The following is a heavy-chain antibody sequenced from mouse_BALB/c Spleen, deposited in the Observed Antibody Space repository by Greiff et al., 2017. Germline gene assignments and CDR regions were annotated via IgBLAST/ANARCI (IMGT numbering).Heavy chain of an antibody. CDR2: INPSNGGT. Sequence: QVQLQQSGAELVKPGASVKLSCKASGYTFTSYYMYWVKQRPGQGLEWIGEINPSNGGTNFNEKFKSKATLTVDKSSSTAYMQLSSLTSEDSAVYYCTREDGFLYAMDYWGQGTSVTVSS. J-gene: IGHJ4*01. D-gene: IGHD2-3*01. CDR1: GYTFTSYY. CDR3: TREDGFLYAMDY. V-gene: IGHV1S81*02.